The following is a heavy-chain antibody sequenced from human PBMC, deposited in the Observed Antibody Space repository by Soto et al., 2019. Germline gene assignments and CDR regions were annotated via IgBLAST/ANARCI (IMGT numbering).Heavy chain of an antibody. CDR3: ARGGGYCSGGSCQRMDDWFDP. CDR1: GYTFTSYG. CDR2: ISAYNGNT. J-gene: IGHJ5*02. D-gene: IGHD2-15*01. Sequence: ASVKVSCKASGYTFTSYGISWVRQAPGQGLEWMGWISAYNGNTNYAQKLQGRVTMTTDTSTCTAYMELRSLRSDDTAVYYCARGGGYCSGGSCQRMDDWFDPWGQGTLVTVSS. V-gene: IGHV1-18*01.